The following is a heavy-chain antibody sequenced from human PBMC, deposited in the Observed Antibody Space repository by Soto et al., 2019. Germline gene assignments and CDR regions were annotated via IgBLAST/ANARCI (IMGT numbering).Heavy chain of an antibody. CDR3: ASPLAYSSSWYYFDY. CDR2: INAGNGNT. CDR1: GYTLTELS. J-gene: IGHJ4*02. V-gene: IGHV1-3*01. D-gene: IGHD6-13*01. Sequence: ASVKVSCKVSGYTLTELSMHWVRQAPGKGLEWMGWINAGNGNTKYSQKFQGRVTITRDTSASTAYMELSSLRSEDTAVYYCASPLAYSSSWYYFDYWGQGTLVTVSS.